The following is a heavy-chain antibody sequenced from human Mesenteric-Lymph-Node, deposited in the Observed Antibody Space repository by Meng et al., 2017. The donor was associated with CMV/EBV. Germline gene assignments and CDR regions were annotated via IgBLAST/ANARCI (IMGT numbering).Heavy chain of an antibody. CDR2: IRSKANSYAT. CDR3: TTIVGANLDY. V-gene: IGHV3-73*01. Sequence: CAASGFTFSGSAMHWVRQASGQGLEWVGRIRSKANSYATAYAASVKGRFTISRDDSKNTAYLKMNSLKTEDTAVYYCTTIVGANLDYWGQGTLVTVSS. D-gene: IGHD1-26*01. CDR1: GFTFSGSA. J-gene: IGHJ4*02.